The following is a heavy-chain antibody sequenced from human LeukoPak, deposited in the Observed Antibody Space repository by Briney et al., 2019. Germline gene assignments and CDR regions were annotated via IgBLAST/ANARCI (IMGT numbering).Heavy chain of an antibody. V-gene: IGHV3-15*07. D-gene: IGHD6-19*01. Sequence: KPGGSLRLSCAASGFTFSNAWMNWVRQAPGKGLEWVGRIKSKTDGGTTDYAAPVKGRFTISRDDSKNTLYLQMNSLRAEDTAVYYCARIIVAVAGTANDYWGQGTLVTVSS. CDR3: ARIIVAVAGTANDY. CDR1: GFTFSNAW. J-gene: IGHJ4*02. CDR2: IKSKTDGGTT.